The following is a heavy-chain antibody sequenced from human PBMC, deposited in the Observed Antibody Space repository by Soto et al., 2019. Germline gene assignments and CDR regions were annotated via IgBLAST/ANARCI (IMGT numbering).Heavy chain of an antibody. CDR3: ARVLSGSGSYHPFDY. J-gene: IGHJ4*02. Sequence: GGSLRLSCAASGFTFSSYSMNWVRQAPGKGLEWVSYISSSSSTIYYADSVKGRFTISRDNAKNSLYLQMNSLRDEDTAVYYCARVLSGSGSYHPFDYWGQGTLVTVSS. CDR2: ISSSSSTI. V-gene: IGHV3-48*02. D-gene: IGHD3-10*01. CDR1: GFTFSSYS.